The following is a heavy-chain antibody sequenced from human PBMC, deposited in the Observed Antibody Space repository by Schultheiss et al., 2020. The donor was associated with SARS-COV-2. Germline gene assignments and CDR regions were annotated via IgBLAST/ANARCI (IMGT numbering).Heavy chain of an antibody. CDR2: ISYDGSNK. J-gene: IGHJ4*02. D-gene: IGHD5-18*01. Sequence: GGSLRLSFAASGFTFSSYGMHWVRQAPGKGLEWVAVISYDGSNKYYADSVKGRFTISRDNSKNTLYLQMNSLRAEDTAVYYCARGYSYGHHFDYWGQGTLVTVSS. CDR3: ARGYSYGHHFDY. CDR1: GFTFSSYG. V-gene: IGHV3-30*12.